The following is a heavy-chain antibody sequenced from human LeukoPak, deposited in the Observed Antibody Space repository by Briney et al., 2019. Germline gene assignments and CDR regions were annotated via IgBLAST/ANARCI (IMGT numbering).Heavy chain of an antibody. CDR1: GYTFSSSW. Sequence: GESLKISCKGSGYTFSSSWIGWVRQMPGKGLEWMGIIYPGDSNTRYTQSFQGQVTISADKSLNTAYLQWSSLKATDTGIYYCARQYGRPFDYWGQGTLVTVSS. J-gene: IGHJ4*02. CDR3: ARQYGRPFDY. V-gene: IGHV5-51*01. CDR2: IYPGDSNT. D-gene: IGHD4-17*01.